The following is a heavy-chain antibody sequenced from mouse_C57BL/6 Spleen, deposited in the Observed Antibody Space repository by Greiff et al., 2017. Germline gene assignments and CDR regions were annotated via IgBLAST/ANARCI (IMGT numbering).Heavy chain of an antibody. CDR1: GYTFTSYW. Sequence: VQLQQPGAELVMPGASVKLSCKASGYTFTSYWMHWVKQRPGQGLEWIGEIDPSDSYTNYNQKFKGKSTLTVDKSSSTAYMQLSSLTSEDSAVYYCARRGMYDYEYFDVWGTGTTVTVSS. J-gene: IGHJ1*03. CDR2: IDPSDSYT. D-gene: IGHD2-4*01. CDR3: ARRGMYDYEYFDV. V-gene: IGHV1-69*01.